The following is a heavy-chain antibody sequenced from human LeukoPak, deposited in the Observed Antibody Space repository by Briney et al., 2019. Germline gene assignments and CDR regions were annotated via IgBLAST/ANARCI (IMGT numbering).Heavy chain of an antibody. D-gene: IGHD3-16*02. V-gene: IGHV4-34*01. CDR1: GGSFSGYY. CDR3: ARRDYVWGSYRPFDY. J-gene: IGHJ4*02. CDR2: INHSGST. Sequence: PSETLSLTCAVYGGSFSGYYWSWIRQPPGKGLECIGEINHSGSTNYNPSLKSRVTISVDTSKNQFSLKLSSVTAADTAVYYCARRDYVWGSYRPFDYWGQGTLVTVSS.